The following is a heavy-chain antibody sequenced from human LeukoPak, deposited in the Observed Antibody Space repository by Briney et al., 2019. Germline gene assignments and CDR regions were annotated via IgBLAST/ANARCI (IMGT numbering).Heavy chain of an antibody. J-gene: IGHJ6*04. CDR1: GFTFGDYA. D-gene: IGHD3-9*01. CDR2: IRSKAYGGTT. V-gene: IGHV3-49*04. CDR3: TRAHYDILTGYYSRYYYYGMDV. Sequence: GRYLRLSCTASGFTFGDYAMSWVRQAPGKGLEWVGFIRSKAYGGTTEYAASVKGRFTISRDDSKSIAYLQMNSLKTEDTAVYYCTRAHYDILTGYYSRYYYYGMDVWGKGTTVTVSS.